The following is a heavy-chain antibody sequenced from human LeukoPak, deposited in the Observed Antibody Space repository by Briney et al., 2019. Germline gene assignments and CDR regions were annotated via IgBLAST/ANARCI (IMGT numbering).Heavy chain of an antibody. CDR1: GYTFTSYD. CDR2: MNPNSGNT. V-gene: IGHV1-8*03. D-gene: IGHD2-15*01. Sequence: ASVKVSCKASGYTFTSYDINWVRQATGQGLEWMGWMNPNSGNTGYAQKFQGRVTVTRNTSISTAYMELSSLRSEDTAVYYCARLGAAPRPRSYYYYYMDVWGKGTTVTVSS. CDR3: ARLGAAPRPRSYYYYYMDV. J-gene: IGHJ6*03.